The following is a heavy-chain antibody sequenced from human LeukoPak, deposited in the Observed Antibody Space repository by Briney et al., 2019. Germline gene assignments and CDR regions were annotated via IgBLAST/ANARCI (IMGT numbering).Heavy chain of an antibody. J-gene: IGHJ6*03. Sequence: SETLSLTCTVSGGSISSSSYYWGWIRQPPGKGLEWIGSIYYSGNTYYNPSLKSRVIISVDTSKNQFSLKLSSVTAADTAVYYCARHVGQVATFLYYYYMDVWGKGTTVTVSS. CDR1: GGSISSSSYY. V-gene: IGHV4-39*01. D-gene: IGHD5-12*01. CDR2: IYYSGNT. CDR3: ARHVGQVATFLYYYYMDV.